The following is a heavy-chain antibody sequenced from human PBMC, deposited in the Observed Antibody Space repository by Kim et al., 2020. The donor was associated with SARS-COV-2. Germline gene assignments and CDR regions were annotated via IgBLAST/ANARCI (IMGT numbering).Heavy chain of an antibody. J-gene: IGHJ4*02. CDR3: TRDSDHDF. CDR2: INPKDGET. V-gene: IGHV1-2*02. Sequence: ASVKVSCKTSGYSFSDHYIHWVRQAPGQGLEWMAWINPKDGETNYAQKFKGRVSVTRDTSISTVYLEVSSLASDDTAVYYCTRDSDHDFCGQGTLVTVS. CDR1: GYSFSDHY.